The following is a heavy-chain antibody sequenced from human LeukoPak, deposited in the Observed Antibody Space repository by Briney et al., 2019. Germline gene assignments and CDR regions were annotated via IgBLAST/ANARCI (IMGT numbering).Heavy chain of an antibody. Sequence: PSETLSLTCTVSGGSISSSSYYWGWIRQPPGKGLEWIGSISYSGSTYYNPSLKSRVTISIDTSKNQFSLKLSSVAAADTAVYYCARHRLDYGAPFDPWGQGTLVTVSS. D-gene: IGHD4/OR15-4a*01. CDR3: ARHRLDYGAPFDP. CDR2: ISYSGST. CDR1: GGSISSSSYY. V-gene: IGHV4-39*01. J-gene: IGHJ5*02.